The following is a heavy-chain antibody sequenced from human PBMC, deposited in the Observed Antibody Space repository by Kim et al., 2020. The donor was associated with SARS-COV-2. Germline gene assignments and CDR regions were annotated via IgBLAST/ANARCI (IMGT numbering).Heavy chain of an antibody. V-gene: IGHV3-30*02. D-gene: IGHD1-26*01. Sequence: VKGRFTISRDNSKNTLYLQMNSLRAGDTAVYYCAKDKPSRSGSYLGGLDYWGQGTLVTVSS. J-gene: IGHJ4*02. CDR3: AKDKPSRSGSYLGGLDY.